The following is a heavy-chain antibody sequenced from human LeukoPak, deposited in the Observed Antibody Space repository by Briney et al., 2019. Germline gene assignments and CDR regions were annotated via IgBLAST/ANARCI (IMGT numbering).Heavy chain of an antibody. CDR2: MNPNSGNT. J-gene: IGHJ4*02. CDR3: ARVAGPIDY. D-gene: IGHD2-15*01. CDR1: GYTFTTYD. V-gene: IGHV1-8*01. Sequence: ASVKVSCKASGYTFTTYDINWVRQATGQGLEWMGWMNPNSGNTGHAHKFQGRVTMTRNTAISTAYMELSSLRSDDTAVYFCARVAGPIDYWGQGTLVTVSS.